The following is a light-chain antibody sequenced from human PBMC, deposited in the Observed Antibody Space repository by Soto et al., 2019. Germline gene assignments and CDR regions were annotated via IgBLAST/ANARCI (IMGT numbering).Light chain of an antibody. Sequence: DIQMTQSPSSLAASVGDGIIITCRASQRIGTYLNWYQQKPGKAPKLLVYAATNLESGVPSRFRGFGSGTEFTLTITSLRPEDFATYYCQQSYSLPYTFGQGSNLEI. V-gene: IGKV1-39*01. CDR3: QQSYSLPYT. CDR2: AAT. J-gene: IGKJ2*01. CDR1: QRIGTY.